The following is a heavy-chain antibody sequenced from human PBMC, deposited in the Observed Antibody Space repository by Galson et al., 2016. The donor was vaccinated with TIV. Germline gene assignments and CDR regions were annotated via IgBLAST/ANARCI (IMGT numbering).Heavy chain of an antibody. J-gene: IGHJ6*02. V-gene: IGHV3-9*01. CDR2: INWNSGYF. Sequence: SLRLSCAASGFSFDDYAMHWVRQVPGKGLEWVSGINWNSGYFGYADSVKGRFPIFRYSAHHSLYLHMSRLRAEDTAFYYCAKDMNRGCTTSNCYSYDYYYYALDVWGQGTTVTVSS. CDR1: GFSFDDYA. CDR3: AKDMNRGCTTSNCYSYDYYYYALDV. D-gene: IGHD2-2*02.